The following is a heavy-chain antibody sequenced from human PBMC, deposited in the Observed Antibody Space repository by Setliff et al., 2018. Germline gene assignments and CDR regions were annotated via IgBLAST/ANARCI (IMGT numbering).Heavy chain of an antibody. V-gene: IGHV4-61*02. CDR2: MYTSGST. Sequence: SSETLSLTCTVSGGSISSDVYYWSWIRQPAGKGLEWIGRMYTSGSTNYNPSLKSRVTISLDTSKNQFSLKLSSVTAADTAVYYCARGSSGYNSRYFDYWGQGTLVTVSS. J-gene: IGHJ4*02. CDR3: ARGSSGYNSRYFDY. CDR1: GGSISSDVYY. D-gene: IGHD5-12*01.